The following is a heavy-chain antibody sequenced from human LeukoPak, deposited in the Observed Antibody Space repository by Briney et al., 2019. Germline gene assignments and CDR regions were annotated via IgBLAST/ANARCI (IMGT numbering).Heavy chain of an antibody. Sequence: GGSLRLSCAASGFTFSSYGMHWVRQAPGKGLEWVAFIRYDGSNKYYADSVKGRFTISRDNSKNTLYLQMNSLRAEDTAVYYCAKGPLIEVAGTTWDYWGQGTLVTVSS. CDR1: GFTFSSYG. CDR2: IRYDGSNK. V-gene: IGHV3-30*02. J-gene: IGHJ4*02. D-gene: IGHD6-19*01. CDR3: AKGPLIEVAGTTWDY.